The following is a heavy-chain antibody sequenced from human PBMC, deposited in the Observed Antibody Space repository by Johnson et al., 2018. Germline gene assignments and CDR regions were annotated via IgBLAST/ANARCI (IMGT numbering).Heavy chain of an antibody. Sequence: EVQLVESGGGLIQXGGSXRLXCAASGFTFSSYSMNWVRQAPGKGLEWVSYISSSSSTIYYADSVKGRFTISSDNYKNTLYLQMNSLRAEDTAVYYCAKDQSLEWLLKVRVNDYYMDVWGKGTTVTVSS. CDR3: AKDQSLEWLLKVRVNDYYMDV. V-gene: IGHV3-48*01. CDR1: GFTFSSYS. J-gene: IGHJ6*03. CDR2: ISSSSSTI. D-gene: IGHD3-3*01.